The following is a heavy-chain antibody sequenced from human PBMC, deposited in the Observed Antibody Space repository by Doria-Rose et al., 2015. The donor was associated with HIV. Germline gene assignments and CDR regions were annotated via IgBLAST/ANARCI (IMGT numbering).Heavy chain of an antibody. CDR1: GVSLSSPGMG. CDR2: IFSDGER. J-gene: IGHJ4*02. D-gene: IGHD6-13*01. V-gene: IGHV2-26*01. CDR3: ARIKSSRWYHKYYFDF. Sequence: QITLKESGPVLVKHTETLTLTCTVSGVSLSSPGMGVSWIRQPPGKALEWLANIFSDGERSYKTSLKSILTISRGTSKSQVVLTMTDMDPVDTATYYCARIKSSRWYHKYYFDFWGQGTLVIVSA.